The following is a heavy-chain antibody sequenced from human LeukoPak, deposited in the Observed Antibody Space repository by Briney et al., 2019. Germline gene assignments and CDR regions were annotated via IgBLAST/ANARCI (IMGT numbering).Heavy chain of an antibody. V-gene: IGHV4-59*08. D-gene: IGHD3-22*01. CDR2: ISYNGGT. CDR3: ARLQYYYDSNGYYSLHYFDY. J-gene: IGHJ4*02. CDR1: RDSISNYY. Sequence: SETLSLTCTVSRDSISNYYWNWIRQPPGKGLEWVGYISYNGGTKYNPSLRSRLTISLDTSKNQFSLTLSSVTAADTAVYYCARLQYYYDSNGYYSLHYFDYWGQGTVVTVSS.